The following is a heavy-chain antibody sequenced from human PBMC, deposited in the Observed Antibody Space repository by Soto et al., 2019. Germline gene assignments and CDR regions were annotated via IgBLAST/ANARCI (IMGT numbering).Heavy chain of an antibody. CDR1: GYTFTHFF. J-gene: IGHJ4*02. Sequence: GGSVKVSCKASGYTFTHFFIHWGGQQPGQATEGMGWINPNSGGTNYAQKFQGRVTMTRETSIRTAYMELSRLRSDETAVYYCERALMKARGYWGQGTLVTVSS. CDR2: INPNSGGT. CDR3: ERALMKARGY. D-gene: IGHD3-16*01. V-gene: IGHV1-2*02.